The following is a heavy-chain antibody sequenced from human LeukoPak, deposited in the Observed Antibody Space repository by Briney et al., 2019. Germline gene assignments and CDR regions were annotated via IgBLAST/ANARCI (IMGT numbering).Heavy chain of an antibody. Sequence: SETLSLTCTVSGGSISSSSYYWGWIRQPPGKGLEWIGSIYYSGSTCYNPSLKSRVTISVDTSKNQFSLKLSSVTAADTAVYYCARALTETGAYYDSSGYYSHYYYYYMDVWGKGTTVTISS. CDR2: IYYSGST. D-gene: IGHD3-22*01. CDR1: GGSISSSSYY. J-gene: IGHJ6*03. V-gene: IGHV4-39*07. CDR3: ARALTETGAYYDSSGYYSHYYYYYMDV.